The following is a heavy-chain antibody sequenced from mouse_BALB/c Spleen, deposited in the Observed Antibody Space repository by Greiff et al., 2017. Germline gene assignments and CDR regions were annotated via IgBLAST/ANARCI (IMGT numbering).Heavy chain of an antibody. V-gene: IGHV1-15*01. J-gene: IGHJ2*01. CDR3: TRVTYYGNYFDY. CDR2: IDPETGGT. D-gene: IGHD2-10*01. Sequence: QVQLQQSWAELVRPGASVTLSCKASGYTFTDYEMHWVKQTPVHGLEWIGAIDPETGGTAYNQKFKGKATLTADKSSSTAYMELRSLTSEDSAVYYCTRVTYYGNYFDYWGQGTTLTVSS. CDR1: GYTFTDYE.